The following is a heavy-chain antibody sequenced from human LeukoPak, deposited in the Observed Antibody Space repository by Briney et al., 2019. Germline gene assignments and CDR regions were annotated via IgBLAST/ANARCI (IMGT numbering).Heavy chain of an antibody. CDR2: INPNDGDT. D-gene: IGHD2-2*01. Sequence: ASVKVSCKASGYTFTDYYMHWVRQAPGQGFEWMGWINPNDGDTNYAQKFQGRVTMTRDTSISTAHMEVSRLRSDDTAVYYCARANFLYCSSSTCLFDYWGQGALVTVSS. J-gene: IGHJ4*02. CDR3: ARANFLYCSSSTCLFDY. CDR1: GYTFTDYY. V-gene: IGHV1-2*02.